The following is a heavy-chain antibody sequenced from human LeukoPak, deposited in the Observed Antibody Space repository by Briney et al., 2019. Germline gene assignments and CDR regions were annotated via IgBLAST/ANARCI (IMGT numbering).Heavy chain of an antibody. Sequence: GSSVKVSCKAPGGTFTSYAISWVRQAPGQGLEWMGGIIPIFGTANYAQKFQGRVTITADESTSTAYMELSSLRSEDTAVYYCARGPYSGYFDYWGQGTLVTVSS. CDR2: IIPIFGTA. D-gene: IGHD5-12*01. CDR3: ARGPYSGYFDY. V-gene: IGHV1-69*01. CDR1: GGTFTSYA. J-gene: IGHJ4*02.